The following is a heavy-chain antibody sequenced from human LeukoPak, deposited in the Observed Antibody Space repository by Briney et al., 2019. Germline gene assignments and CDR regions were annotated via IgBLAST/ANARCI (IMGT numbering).Heavy chain of an antibody. Sequence: QTGGSLRLSCAASGFTFSGSAMHWVRQASGKGLEWVGLIRSKANSYATAYAASVKGRFTISRDDSKNTAYLQMNSLKTEDTAVYYCAKVWRGNYYDYWGQGTLVTVSS. CDR1: GFTFSGSA. J-gene: IGHJ4*02. D-gene: IGHD3-22*01. CDR3: AKVWRGNYYDY. V-gene: IGHV3-73*01. CDR2: IRSKANSYAT.